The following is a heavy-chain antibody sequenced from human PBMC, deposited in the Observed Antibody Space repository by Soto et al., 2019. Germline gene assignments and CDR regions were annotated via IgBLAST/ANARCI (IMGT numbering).Heavy chain of an antibody. Sequence: EVQLLESGGGLVQPGGSLRLSCAASGFTFSGHYMDWVRQAPGKGLEWLGRIRNKPNGHTTAYAASVKGRFTISRDDSKNLVYLQMNSLKSEDTALYYCSTTVITAPLFEYWGQGTLVAVSS. D-gene: IGHD2-21*02. CDR3: STTVITAPLFEY. CDR1: GFTFSGHY. CDR2: IRNKPNGHTT. V-gene: IGHV3-72*01. J-gene: IGHJ4*02.